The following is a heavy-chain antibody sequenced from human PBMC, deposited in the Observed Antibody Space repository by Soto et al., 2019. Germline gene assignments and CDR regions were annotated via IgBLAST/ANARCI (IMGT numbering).Heavy chain of an antibody. CDR1: GYPFTDYF. Sequence: VASVKVSCKTSGYPFTDYFIHWVRQAPGQGLEWVGIISLYHHSTSYAQKFQGRLTVTADTSTTTVYMDLSSLTSEDSAVYWCARELYSCGGDCPYYMDYWGQGTLVTVSS. V-gene: IGHV1-46*01. CDR2: ISLYHHST. J-gene: IGHJ4*02. CDR3: ARELYSCGGDCPYYMDY. D-gene: IGHD2-21*02.